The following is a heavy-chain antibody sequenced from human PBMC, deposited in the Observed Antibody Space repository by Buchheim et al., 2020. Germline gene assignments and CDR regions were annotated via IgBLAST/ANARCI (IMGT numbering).Heavy chain of an antibody. CDR2: ISGGGGST. V-gene: IGHV3-23*01. Sequence: EVQLLESGGGLVQPGGSLRLSCAASGFTFSSYAMSWVRQAPGKGLEWVSSISGGGGSTYYADSVKGRFTLSRDTYKNQLYLQMNSLRAEDTAVYYCAKRKENYNYFDYWGQGTL. CDR1: GFTFSSYA. D-gene: IGHD1-7*01. CDR3: AKRKENYNYFDY. J-gene: IGHJ4*02.